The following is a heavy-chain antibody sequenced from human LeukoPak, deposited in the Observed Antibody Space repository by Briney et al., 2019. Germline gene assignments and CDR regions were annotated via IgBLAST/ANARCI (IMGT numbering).Heavy chain of an antibody. J-gene: IGHJ4*02. CDR1: GFTFSGYY. CDR2: INHSGST. Sequence: SETLSPTCAVYGFTFSGYYLSWIRQPPGKGLEWICEINHSGSTNYNASLKKGVTITVDTSNNQLSLKLSSVTAADTAVYYCARGHSWYGVDYWGQGTLVTVSS. D-gene: IGHD6-13*01. CDR3: ARGHSWYGVDY. V-gene: IGHV4-34*01.